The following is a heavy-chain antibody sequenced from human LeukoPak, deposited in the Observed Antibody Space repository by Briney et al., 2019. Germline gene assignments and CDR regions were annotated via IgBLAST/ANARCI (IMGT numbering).Heavy chain of an antibody. CDR1: GFTFSSYS. Sequence: PGGSLRLSCAASGFTFSSYSMNWVRQAPGKGLEWVSSISSSSSYIYYADSVKGRFTIFRDNAKNSLYLQMNSLRAEDTAVYYCARGPYDILAGGAFDIWGQGTMVTVSS. D-gene: IGHD3-9*01. J-gene: IGHJ3*02. CDR2: ISSSSSYI. V-gene: IGHV3-21*01. CDR3: ARGPYDILAGGAFDI.